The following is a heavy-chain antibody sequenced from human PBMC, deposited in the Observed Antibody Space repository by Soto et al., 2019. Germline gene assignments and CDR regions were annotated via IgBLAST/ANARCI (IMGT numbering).Heavy chain of an antibody. CDR1: GGYISSSSYY. Sequence: QLQLQESAPGLVKPSETLSLTCTVSGGYISSSSYYWGWIRQPPGKGLEWIGSIYYSGSTYYNPSLKSRLPIAVETAETECSLKLSSVTPADTAVYYCARVSSSWGPAKFHCWGQGTLGTVSS. CDR2: IYYSGST. CDR3: ARVSSSWGPAKFHC. V-gene: IGHV4-39*01. J-gene: IGHJ4*02. D-gene: IGHD6-13*01.